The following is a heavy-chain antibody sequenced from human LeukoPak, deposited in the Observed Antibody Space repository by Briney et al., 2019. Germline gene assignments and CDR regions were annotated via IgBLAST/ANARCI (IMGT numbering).Heavy chain of an antibody. J-gene: IGHJ4*02. Sequence: SETLSLTCTVSGVSISSYYWSWIRQPAGKGLEWIGRIYTSGSTNYNPSLKRRVTMSVDTPKNHFSLKLSSVTAADTAVYYCARDPIYCSSTSCPSSDWGQGTLVTVSS. CDR3: ARDPIYCSSTSCPSSD. CDR1: GVSISSYY. CDR2: IYTSGST. D-gene: IGHD2-2*01. V-gene: IGHV4-4*07.